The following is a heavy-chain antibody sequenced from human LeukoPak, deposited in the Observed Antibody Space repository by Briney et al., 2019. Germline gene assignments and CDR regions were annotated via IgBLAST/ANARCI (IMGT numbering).Heavy chain of an antibody. D-gene: IGHD3-3*01. CDR3: ARALTDFWSGAYFDY. V-gene: IGHV4-39*07. Sequence: SETLSLTCTVSGGSISSSAYYWAWIRQPPGKGLEWIGSIYYTGITYYNPSLQSRVTMSLDASQNQFFLKMTSVTAADTAVYYCARALTDFWSGAYFDYWGQGTLVTVSS. CDR1: GGSISSSAYY. J-gene: IGHJ4*02. CDR2: IYYTGIT.